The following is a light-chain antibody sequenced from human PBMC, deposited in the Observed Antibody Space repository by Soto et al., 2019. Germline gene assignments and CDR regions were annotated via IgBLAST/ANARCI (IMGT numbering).Light chain of an antibody. J-gene: IGKJ5*01. CDR2: GAS. Sequence: EIVMTQSPGTLSALPGQSATLPCRASQSVCTNLAWYQQKPGQAPRLLIYGASTRATGIPVRFSGSGSGTEFTLTISSLQSDDFAVYYCQQYNQWSPITFGQGTRLE. CDR1: QSVCTN. V-gene: IGKV3-15*01. CDR3: QQYNQWSPIT.